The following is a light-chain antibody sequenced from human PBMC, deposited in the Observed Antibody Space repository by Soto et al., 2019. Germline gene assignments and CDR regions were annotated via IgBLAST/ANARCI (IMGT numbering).Light chain of an antibody. CDR3: QQYYNSPLT. Sequence: DIVMTQSPHSLAASLGERATIHCESIQMVLSSSDNRNYLAWYQQKAGQSPKLLIYWASSRESGVPDRFSGAGSGTDFTLNISSLQAEDVAVYYCQQYYNSPLTFGGGTKVDIK. V-gene: IGKV4-1*01. CDR2: WAS. J-gene: IGKJ4*01. CDR1: QMVLSSSDNRNY.